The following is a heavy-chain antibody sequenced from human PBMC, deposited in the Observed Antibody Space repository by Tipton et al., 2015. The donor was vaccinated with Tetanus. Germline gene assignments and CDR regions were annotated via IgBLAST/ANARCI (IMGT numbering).Heavy chain of an antibody. CDR1: GGSINSGGHF. D-gene: IGHD2/OR15-2a*01. J-gene: IGHJ4*02. CDR2: IRDNGNS. V-gene: IGHV4-31*02. CDR3: ARGTFYAFDF. Sequence: LRLSCTVSGGSINSGGHFWTWIRQRSGKGLEWIGHIRDNGNSYANPSLSGRVTMSVDTRKNQFSLNLTSVSVADTATYYCARGTFYAFDFWGQGVQVAVSS.